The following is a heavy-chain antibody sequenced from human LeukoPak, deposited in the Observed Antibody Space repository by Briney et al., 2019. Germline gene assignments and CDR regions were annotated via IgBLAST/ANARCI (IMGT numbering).Heavy chain of an antibody. D-gene: IGHD6-19*01. V-gene: IGHV3-30*04. CDR2: ISYDGSNK. J-gene: IGHJ3*02. CDR3: AKEGYSSGWYHHAFDI. Sequence: GGSLRLSCAASGFTFSSYAMHWVRQAPGKGLEWVAVISYDGSNKYYADSVKGRFTISRDNSKNTLYLQMNSLRAEDTAVYYCAKEGYSSGWYHHAFDIWGQGTMVTVSS. CDR1: GFTFSSYA.